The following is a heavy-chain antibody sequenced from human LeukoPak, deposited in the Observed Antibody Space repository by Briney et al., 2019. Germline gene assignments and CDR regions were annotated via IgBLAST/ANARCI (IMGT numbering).Heavy chain of an antibody. J-gene: IGHJ5*02. D-gene: IGHD2-15*01. V-gene: IGHV3-48*03. CDR1: GFTFSSYE. CDR3: ARVVAAPPTYNWFDP. Sequence: PGGSLRPSCAASGFTFSSYEMNWVRQAPGKGLEWVSYISSSGSTIYYADSMKGRFTISRDNAKNSLYLQMNSLRAEDTAIYYCARVVAAPPTYNWFDPWGQGTLVTVSS. CDR2: ISSSGSTI.